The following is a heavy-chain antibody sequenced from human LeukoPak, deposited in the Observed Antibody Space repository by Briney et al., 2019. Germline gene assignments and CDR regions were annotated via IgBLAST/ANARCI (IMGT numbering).Heavy chain of an antibody. CDR1: GFTVKSDR. Sequence: KPGGSLRLSCARPGFTVKSDRMNCVRQAPGKGLEWVSSISSSSSYIYYADSVKGRFTISRDNAKNSLYLQMNSLRAEDTAVYYCARDEAYCGGDCYHGVRASEICGQGTIVTVSS. CDR2: ISSSSSYI. D-gene: IGHD2-21*02. CDR3: ARDEAYCGGDCYHGVRASEI. J-gene: IGHJ3*02. V-gene: IGHV3-21*01.